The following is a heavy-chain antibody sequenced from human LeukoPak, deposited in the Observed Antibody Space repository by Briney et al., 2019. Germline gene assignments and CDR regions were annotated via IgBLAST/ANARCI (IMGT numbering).Heavy chain of an antibody. CDR3: ATDIVVVPAAIRSGDY. V-gene: IGHV1-46*03. D-gene: IGHD2-2*02. CDR2: INPSGGST. CDR1: GYTLTSYY. Sequence: ASVKVSCKATGYTLTSYYMHWVRQAPGQGLEWMGIINPSGGSTSYAQKFQGRVTMTRDTSTSTVYMELSSLRSEDTAVYYCATDIVVVPAAIRSGDYWGQGTLVTVSS. J-gene: IGHJ4*02.